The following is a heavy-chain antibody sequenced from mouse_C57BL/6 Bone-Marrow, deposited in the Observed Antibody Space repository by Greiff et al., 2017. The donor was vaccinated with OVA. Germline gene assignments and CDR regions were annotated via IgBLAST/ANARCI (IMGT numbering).Heavy chain of an antibody. D-gene: IGHD2-4*01. CDR2: ISSGSSTI. J-gene: IGHJ4*01. CDR1: GFTFSDYG. Sequence: EVQLVESGGGLVKPGGSLKLSCAASGFTFSDYGMHWVRQAPEKGLEWVAYISSGSSTIYYADTVKGRFTISRDNAKNTLFLQMTSLRSEDTAMYYCARYDYDWAYAMDYWGQGTSVTVSS. CDR3: ARYDYDWAYAMDY. V-gene: IGHV5-17*01.